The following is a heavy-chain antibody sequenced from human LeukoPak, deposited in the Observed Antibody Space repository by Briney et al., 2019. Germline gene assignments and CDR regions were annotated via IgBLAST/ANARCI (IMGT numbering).Heavy chain of an antibody. Sequence: ASVKVSCKASGYTFTSYDINWVLQATGQGLEWMGWMNPNSGNTGYAQKFQGRVTMTRNTSISTAYMELSSLRSEDTAVYYCARGGLGYYYDIGDYWGQGTLVTVSS. V-gene: IGHV1-8*01. CDR1: GYTFTSYD. J-gene: IGHJ4*02. D-gene: IGHD3-22*01. CDR3: ARGGLGYYYDIGDY. CDR2: MNPNSGNT.